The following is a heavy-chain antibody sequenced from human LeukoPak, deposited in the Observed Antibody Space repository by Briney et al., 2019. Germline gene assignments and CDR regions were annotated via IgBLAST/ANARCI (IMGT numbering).Heavy chain of an antibody. D-gene: IGHD6-13*01. V-gene: IGHV4-59*08. CDR3: ARGAAAGFDY. CDR1: GGSISNYY. J-gene: IGHJ4*02. Sequence: SETLSLTCTVSGGSISNYYWSWIRQPPGKGLEWIGYIYYSGSTNYSPSLKSRVTISVDTSKNQYSLKLSSVTAADTAVYYGARGAAAGFDYWGQGTLVTVSS. CDR2: IYYSGST.